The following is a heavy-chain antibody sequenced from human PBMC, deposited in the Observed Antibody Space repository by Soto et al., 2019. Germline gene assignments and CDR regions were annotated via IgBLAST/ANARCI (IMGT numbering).Heavy chain of an antibody. Sequence: ASVKVSCKPSGYIFNTYGIAWVRQAPGQGLEWMGWISTKNGHTKYAQKLQDRVTLTTDTSTSTAYMELRSLRPDDTAVYHCIKDDCSGDTCYLGQWGQGTLVTVSS. CDR1: GYIFNTYG. J-gene: IGHJ4*02. CDR3: IKDDCSGDTCYLGQ. CDR2: ISTKNGHT. V-gene: IGHV1-18*01. D-gene: IGHD2-15*01.